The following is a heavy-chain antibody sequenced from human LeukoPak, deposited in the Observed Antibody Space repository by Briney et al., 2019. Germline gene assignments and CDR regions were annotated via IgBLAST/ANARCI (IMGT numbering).Heavy chain of an antibody. D-gene: IGHD3-16*01. Sequence: SETLSLTCAVYGGSFSGYYWSWIRQPPGKGLEWIGEINHSGSTNYNPSLKSRVTISVDTSKNQFSLKLSSVTAADTAVYYCARAHLTHQRSDYWGQGTLVTVSS. CDR3: ARAHLTHQRSDY. CDR1: GGSFSGYY. V-gene: IGHV4-34*01. CDR2: INHSGST. J-gene: IGHJ4*02.